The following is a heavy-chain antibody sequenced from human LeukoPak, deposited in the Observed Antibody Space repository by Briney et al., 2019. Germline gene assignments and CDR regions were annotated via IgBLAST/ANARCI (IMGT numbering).Heavy chain of an antibody. CDR3: AREMNYDDYRTSDY. CDR2: VDSKSGGT. CDR1: GYTFTGYY. V-gene: IGHV1-2*02. Sequence: ASVKASCKASGYTFTGYYMHWVRQAPGQGFEWLGRVDSKSGGTNYAQKFQGRVTMTRDTSISTVYMQLISLRSDDTAVYYCAREMNYDDYRTSDYWGQGTLVTVSS. D-gene: IGHD4-17*01. J-gene: IGHJ4*02.